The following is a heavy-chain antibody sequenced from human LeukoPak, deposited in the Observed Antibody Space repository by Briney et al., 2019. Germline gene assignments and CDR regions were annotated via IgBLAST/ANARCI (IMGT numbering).Heavy chain of an antibody. J-gene: IGHJ4*02. Sequence: ASVKVSCKASGYTFTSYGISWVRQAPGQGREWMGWINPNSGGTNYAQKFQGRVTMTRNTSISTAYMELSSLRSEDTAVYYCARGKRLGSGSYFGAKYYFDYWGQGTLVTVSS. CDR2: INPNSGGT. CDR1: GYTFTSYG. CDR3: ARGKRLGSGSYFGAKYYFDY. D-gene: IGHD3-10*01. V-gene: IGHV1-8*02.